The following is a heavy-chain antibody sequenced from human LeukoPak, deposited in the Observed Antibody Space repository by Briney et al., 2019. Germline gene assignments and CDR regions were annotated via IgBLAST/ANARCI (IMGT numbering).Heavy chain of an antibody. V-gene: IGHV3-21*01. CDR1: GFTFSSYS. CDR3: ARSPYYDSREDGY. J-gene: IGHJ4*02. CDR2: ISCNSSYI. D-gene: IGHD3-22*01. Sequence: GGSLRLSCAASGFTFSSYSMNWVRQAPGKGLEWVSSISCNSSYIYYADSVRGRFTISRDNAKNSLYLQMNSLRAEDTAVYYCARSPYYDSREDGYWGQGTLVTVSS.